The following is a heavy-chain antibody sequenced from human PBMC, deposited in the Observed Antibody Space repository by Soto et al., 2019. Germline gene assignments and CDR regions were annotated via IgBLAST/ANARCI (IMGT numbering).Heavy chain of an antibody. Sequence: PGESLKISCQCSGYTFSNFWIGWVRQLPGQVLEWMGIIYPGDHETRYSPSFLGKVTISAEKSSNTAYLQCSSLEASDSAFYFCAGSTCSSTYFDVCGQGXLVTVYS. CDR2: IYPGDHET. V-gene: IGHV5-51*01. J-gene: IGHJ4*02. CDR1: GYTFSNFW. CDR3: AGSTCSSTYFDV. D-gene: IGHD6-13*01.